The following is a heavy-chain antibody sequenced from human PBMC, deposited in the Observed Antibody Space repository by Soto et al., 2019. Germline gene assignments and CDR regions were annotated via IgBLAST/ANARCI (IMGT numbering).Heavy chain of an antibody. CDR1: GGSISSYS. J-gene: IGHJ4*02. V-gene: IGHV4-59*08. CDR2: IYYSGST. D-gene: IGHD2-2*01. Sequence: PSETLSLTCTLSGGSISSYSWNWIRQPPGKGLEWIGYIYYSGSTNYNPSLKGRVTISVDTSKNQFSLKLTSVTAADTAVYYCARQSTGYCSSTSCPFDYWGLGTVVTVSS. CDR3: ARQSTGYCSSTSCPFDY.